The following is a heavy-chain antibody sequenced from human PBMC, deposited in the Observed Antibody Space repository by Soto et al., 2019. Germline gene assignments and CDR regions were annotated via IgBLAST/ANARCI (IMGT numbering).Heavy chain of an antibody. CDR3: SSRITDAPT. CDR2: TLYSGTT. V-gene: IGHV4-4*02. Sequence: QVQLQESGPGLVKPSGTLSLTCAVSGASISSGWWTWVRQPPGKGLGWIGETLYSGTTNYNSSLNSRVTISIDKSKKQFSLNLSSVTAADTAVYYCSSRITDAPTWGQGTLVTVSS. J-gene: IGHJ5*02. CDR1: GASISSGW. D-gene: IGHD2-2*01.